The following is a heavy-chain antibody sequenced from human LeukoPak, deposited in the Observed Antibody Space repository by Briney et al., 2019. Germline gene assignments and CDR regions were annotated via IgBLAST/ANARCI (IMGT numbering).Heavy chain of an antibody. V-gene: IGHV3-23*01. J-gene: IGHJ4*02. CDR3: ANYRKPRGLDY. Sequence: GGSLRLSCAVSRFAFSTYAMTWVRQAPGQGLEYVSPISSNGADTYYAESVKGLFTNSRDNSKNKLYLQMTGVRVEDTDVYYCANYRKPRGLDYWGQGTLVTVSS. CDR1: RFAFSTYA. D-gene: IGHD1-14*01. CDR2: ISSNGADT.